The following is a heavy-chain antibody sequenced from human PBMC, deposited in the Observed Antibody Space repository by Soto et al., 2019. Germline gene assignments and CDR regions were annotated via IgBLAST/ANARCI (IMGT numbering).Heavy chain of an antibody. Sequence: QVKLQESGPGLVQPAQTLSLSCTVSGGSITSGGIYWSWLRQHPRQGLEWIGYIYHSGSTTYNPSLTSRVTISVDTSKNQFSLTVTSLTVADTAVYYCARFNSRRGTEYFDYWGQGTLVTVSS. J-gene: IGHJ4*02. V-gene: IGHV4-31*03. CDR2: IYHSGST. CDR3: ARFNSRRGTEYFDY. CDR1: GGSITSGGIY.